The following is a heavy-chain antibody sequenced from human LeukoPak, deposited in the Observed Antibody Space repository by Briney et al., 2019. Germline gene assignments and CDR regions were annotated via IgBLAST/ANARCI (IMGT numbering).Heavy chain of an antibody. CDR1: GYTFTSYG. CDR2: ISAYNGNT. J-gene: IGHJ6*03. D-gene: IGHD6-19*01. V-gene: IGHV1-18*01. Sequence: ASVKVSCKASGYTFTSYGISWVRQAPGQGLEWMGWISAYNGNTNYAQKLRGRVTMTTDTPTSTAYMELRSLRSDDTAVYYCARLHSGWCYYYYMDVWGKGTTVTVSS. CDR3: ARLHSGWCYYYYMDV.